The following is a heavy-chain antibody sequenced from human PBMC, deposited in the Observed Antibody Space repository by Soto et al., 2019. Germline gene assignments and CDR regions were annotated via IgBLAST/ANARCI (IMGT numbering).Heavy chain of an antibody. CDR3: ARDRLYNWNYEGLEPNWFDP. V-gene: IGHV4-34*01. CDR1: GGSFSGYY. CDR2: INHSGST. D-gene: IGHD1-7*01. Sequence: SKTLSLTCAVYGGSFSGYYWSWIRQPPGKGLEWIGEINHSGSTNYNPSLKSRVTISVDTSKNQFSLKLSSVTAADTAVYYCARDRLYNWNYEGLEPNWFDPWGQGTLVTVSS. J-gene: IGHJ5*02.